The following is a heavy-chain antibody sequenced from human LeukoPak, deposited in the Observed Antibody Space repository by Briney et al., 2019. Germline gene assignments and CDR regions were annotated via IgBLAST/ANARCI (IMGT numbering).Heavy chain of an antibody. J-gene: IGHJ4*02. CDR2: ISYDGSNK. CDR1: GFTFSSYG. D-gene: IGHD4-23*01. V-gene: IGHV3-30*03. CDR3: ARVSYGGNVQDY. Sequence: SGGSLRLSCAASGFTFSSYGMHWVRQAPGKGLEWVAVISYDGSNKYYADSVKGRFTISRDNSKNTLYLQMNSLRAEDTAVYYCARVSYGGNVQDYWGQGTLVTVSS.